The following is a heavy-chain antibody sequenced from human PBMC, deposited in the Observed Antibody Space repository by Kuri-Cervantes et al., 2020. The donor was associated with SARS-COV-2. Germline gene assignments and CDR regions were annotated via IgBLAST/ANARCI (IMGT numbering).Heavy chain of an antibody. Sequence: GGSLRLSCAASGFTFSDYYMNWVRQAPGKGLEWVSSISSSTIYYADSVKGRFTISRDNAKNPLYLQMNSLRDEDTAVYYCARGGYDSPIFYYYGMDVWGQATTATVSS. J-gene: IGHJ6*02. V-gene: IGHV3-69-1*01. CDR1: GFTFSDYY. CDR2: ISSSTI. CDR3: ARGGYDSPIFYYYGMDV. D-gene: IGHD5-12*01.